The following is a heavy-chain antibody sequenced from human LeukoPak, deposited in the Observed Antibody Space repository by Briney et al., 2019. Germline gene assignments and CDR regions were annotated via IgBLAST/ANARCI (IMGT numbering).Heavy chain of an antibody. CDR1: GYTFTSYG. D-gene: IGHD7-27*01. Sequence: ASVKVSCKASGYTFTSYGISWVRQAPGQGLEWMGWISAYNSNTNYAQKLQGRVTMTTDTSTSTAYMELRSLRSDDTAVYYCARARFRLTGETTSFDYWGQGTLVTVS. CDR3: ARARFRLTGETTSFDY. CDR2: ISAYNSNT. J-gene: IGHJ4*02. V-gene: IGHV1-18*01.